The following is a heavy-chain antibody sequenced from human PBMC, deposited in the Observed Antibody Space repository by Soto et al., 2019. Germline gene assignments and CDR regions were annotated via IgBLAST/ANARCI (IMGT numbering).Heavy chain of an antibody. CDR1: GFTFSSYG. D-gene: IGHD6-13*01. Sequence: QVQLVESGGGVVQPGRSLRLSCAASGFTFSSYGMHWVRQAPGKGLEWVAVIWYDGSNKYYADSVKGRFTISRDNSKNTLYLQMNSLRAEDTAMYYCVRDQQLLDYGMDVWGHGTTVTVSS. CDR2: IWYDGSNK. CDR3: VRDQQLLDYGMDV. J-gene: IGHJ6*02. V-gene: IGHV3-33*01.